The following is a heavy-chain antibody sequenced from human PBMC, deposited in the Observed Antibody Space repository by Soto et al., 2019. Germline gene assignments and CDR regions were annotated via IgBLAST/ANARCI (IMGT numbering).Heavy chain of an antibody. D-gene: IGHD6-19*01. CDR1: GLTFITYS. V-gene: IGHV3-48*01. J-gene: IGHJ4*02. CDR3: ARERGSGWTFDY. CDR2: ISSSSTI. Sequence: VSLRLSWTASGLTFITYSINRVRQAPGKGLEWVSSISSSSTIYYADSVKGRFTISRDNVQNSLYLQMHSLRAEDTAVYYCARERGSGWTFDYWGQGTLVTGSS.